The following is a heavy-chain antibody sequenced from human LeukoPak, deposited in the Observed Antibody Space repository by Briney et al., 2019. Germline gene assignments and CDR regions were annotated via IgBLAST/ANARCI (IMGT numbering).Heavy chain of an antibody. CDR3: VKDPYDFWSGSHLYYFDY. CDR1: GFTLSSYG. V-gene: IGHV3-30*02. Sequence: GGSLRLSCAASGFTLSSYGMHWVRQAPGKGLEWVAFIRYDGSNKYYADSVKGRFTISRDNSKNTLYLQMNSLRAEDTAVYYCVKDPYDFWSGSHLYYFDYWGQGTLVTVSS. J-gene: IGHJ4*02. D-gene: IGHD3-3*01. CDR2: IRYDGSNK.